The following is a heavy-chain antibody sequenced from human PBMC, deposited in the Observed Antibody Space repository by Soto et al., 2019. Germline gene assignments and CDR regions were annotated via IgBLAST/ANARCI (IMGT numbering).Heavy chain of an antibody. Sequence: ASVKVSCKTSGYNFTSHYIHWVRQAPGQRLESMGIIYPRGGSTIYAQKFQGKVTMTRDTSTHTLYMELSSLRSEDTAIYYCARVGYSSTGTTLHFHGLDVWGQGTTVTVS. J-gene: IGHJ6*02. D-gene: IGHD3-22*01. V-gene: IGHV1-46*01. CDR3: ARVGYSSTGTTLHFHGLDV. CDR2: IYPRGGST. CDR1: GYNFTSHY.